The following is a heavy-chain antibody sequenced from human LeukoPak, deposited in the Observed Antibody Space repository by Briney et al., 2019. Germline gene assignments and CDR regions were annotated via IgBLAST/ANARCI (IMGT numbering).Heavy chain of an antibody. CDR3: VRASVDSGGAFDV. Sequence: SETLSLTCAVYGGSFSGYYWSWIRQPPGKGLEWIGEINHCGSTNYNPSLESRVTTSRDTPKNQFSLTLSSMTAADTATYYCVRASVDSGGAFDVWGQGTVVTVSS. V-gene: IGHV4-34*01. D-gene: IGHD5-12*01. J-gene: IGHJ3*01. CDR2: INHCGST. CDR1: GGSFSGYY.